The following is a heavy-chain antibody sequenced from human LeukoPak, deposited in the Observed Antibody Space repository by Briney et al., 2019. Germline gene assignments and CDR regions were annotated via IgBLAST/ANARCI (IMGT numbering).Heavy chain of an antibody. CDR3: ARLSNWFDP. J-gene: IGHJ5*02. CDR2: IYYSGST. Sequence: SETLSLTCTGSGGSISSYYWSWIRQPPGKGLEWIGYIYYSGSTNYNPSLKSRVTISVDTSKNQFSLKLSSVTAADTAVYYCARLSNWFDPWGQGTLVTVSS. CDR1: GGSISSYY. V-gene: IGHV4-59*08.